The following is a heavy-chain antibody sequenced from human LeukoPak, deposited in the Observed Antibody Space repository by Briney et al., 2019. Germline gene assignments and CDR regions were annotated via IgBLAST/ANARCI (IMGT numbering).Heavy chain of an antibody. CDR2: ISWNSGNI. V-gene: IGHV3-9*01. D-gene: IGHD6-19*01. Sequence: GGSLRLSCAASGFTFDDYAMHWVRQAPGKGLEWVSGISWNSGNIGYADSVKGRFTISRDNAKNSLYLQMNSLRAEDTALYYCARTLWLVNGYYYYGMDVWGQGTTVTVSS. CDR3: ARTLWLVNGYYYYGMDV. CDR1: GFTFDDYA. J-gene: IGHJ6*02.